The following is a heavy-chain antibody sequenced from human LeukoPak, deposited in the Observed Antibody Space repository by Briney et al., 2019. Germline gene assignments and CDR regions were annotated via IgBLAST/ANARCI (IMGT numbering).Heavy chain of an antibody. CDR2: MNHSGST. V-gene: IGHV4-34*01. J-gene: IGHJ4*02. CDR3: ARRHPYDSSGYYYLRPSYFDY. D-gene: IGHD3-22*01. Sequence: SETLSLTCAVYGVSLSGYYWSWNRQPPRKGLEWVGEMNHSGSTHYNPSLKSRVTISVDTSKNQFSLKLSSVTAADTAVYYCARRHPYDSSGYYYLRPSYFDYWGQGTLVTVSS. CDR1: GVSLSGYY.